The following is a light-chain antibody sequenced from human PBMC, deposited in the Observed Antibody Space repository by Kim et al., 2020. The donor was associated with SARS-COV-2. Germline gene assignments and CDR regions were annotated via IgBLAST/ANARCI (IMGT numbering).Light chain of an antibody. Sequence: AIQLTQSPSSLSASVGDRVTITCRASQGISSALAWYQQKPGKAPKLLIYDASSLESGVPSRFSGSGSGTDFTLTISSLQPEDFATYYCQQCNSYSITFGQGKRLEIK. V-gene: IGKV1-13*02. J-gene: IGKJ5*01. CDR2: DAS. CDR1: QGISSA. CDR3: QQCNSYSIT.